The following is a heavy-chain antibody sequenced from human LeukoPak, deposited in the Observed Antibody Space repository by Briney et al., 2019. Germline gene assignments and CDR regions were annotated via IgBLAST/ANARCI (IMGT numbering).Heavy chain of an antibody. CDR1: GGSFSGYY. V-gene: IGHV4-34*01. CDR3: ARGRDDYGDYGFDY. D-gene: IGHD4-17*01. CDR2: INHSGST. J-gene: IGHJ4*02. Sequence: SETLSLTCAVYGGSFSGYYWSWIRQPPGKGLEGIGEINHSGSTNYNPSLKSRVTISVDTSKNQFSLKLSSVTAADTAVYYCARGRDDYGDYGFDYWGQGTLVTVSS.